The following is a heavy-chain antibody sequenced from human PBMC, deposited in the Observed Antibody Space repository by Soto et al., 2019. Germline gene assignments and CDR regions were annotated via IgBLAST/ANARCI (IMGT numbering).Heavy chain of an antibody. J-gene: IGHJ6*02. V-gene: IGHV1-69*13. D-gene: IGHD3-10*01. CDR2: IIPIFGTA. CDR1: GGTFSSYA. CDR3: ASRGVSSSSYHYGMDV. Sequence: GASVKVSCKASGGTFSSYAISWVRQAPGQGLEWMGGIIPIFGTANYAQKFQGRVTIIADESTSTAYMELSSLTSEDTAVYYCASRGVSSSSYHYGMDVWGQGTTVTVSS.